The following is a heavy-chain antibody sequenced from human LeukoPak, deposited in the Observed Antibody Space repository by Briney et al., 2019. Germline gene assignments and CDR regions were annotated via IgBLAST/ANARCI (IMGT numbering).Heavy chain of an antibody. CDR3: ASIPLYSSSWYFDN. J-gene: IGHJ4*02. V-gene: IGHV4-39*01. Sequence: SETLSLTCTVSGGSISTSSYYWGWIRQPPGKGLEWIGTIYYSGSTYYNPSFKSRVTISVDTSNQFSPKLSSVTAADTAVYYCASIPLYSSSWYFDNWGQGTLVTVSS. D-gene: IGHD2-2*01. CDR2: IYYSGST. CDR1: GGSISTSSYY.